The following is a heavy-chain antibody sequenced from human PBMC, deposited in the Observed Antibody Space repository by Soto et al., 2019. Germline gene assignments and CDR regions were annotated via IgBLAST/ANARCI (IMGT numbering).Heavy chain of an antibody. CDR2: ISPADSHT. CDR1: GYSFTSYL. J-gene: IGHJ4*02. V-gene: IGHV5-51*01. Sequence: GESLKISFKGSGYSFTSYLIGWVRQMPGKGLEWMGIISPADSHTRYSPSFQRQATISADKSTSPAYLQWSSLKASDTAMYYCARLGRFLEWPDFDYWGQGPLVTVS. CDR3: ARLGRFLEWPDFDY. D-gene: IGHD3-3*01.